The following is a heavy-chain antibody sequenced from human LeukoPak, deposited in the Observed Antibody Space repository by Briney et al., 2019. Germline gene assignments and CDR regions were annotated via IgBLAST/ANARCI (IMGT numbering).Heavy chain of an antibody. CDR3: AREPPTAMAYYGMDV. Sequence: ASVKVSCKASGYTFTGYYMHWVRQAPGQGLEWMGIINPSGGSTSYAQKFQGRVTMTRDTSTSTVYMELSSLRSEDTAVYYCAREPPTAMAYYGMDVWGQGTTVTVSS. V-gene: IGHV1-46*01. D-gene: IGHD5-18*01. J-gene: IGHJ6*02. CDR1: GYTFTGYY. CDR2: INPSGGST.